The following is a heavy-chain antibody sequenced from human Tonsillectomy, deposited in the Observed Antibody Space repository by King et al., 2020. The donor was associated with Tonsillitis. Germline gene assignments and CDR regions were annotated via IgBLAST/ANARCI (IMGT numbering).Heavy chain of an antibody. CDR1: GFTFSSSG. Sequence: VQLVESGGGVVQPGGSLRLSCAASGFTFSSSGMHWVRQAPGKGLEWVAFIRYDGSNKYYADSVKGRFTISRDNSKNTLYLQMNSLRAEGSAVYYCARRGYSRTWSVIDYWGQGTLVTVSS. J-gene: IGHJ4*02. CDR2: IRYDGSNK. CDR3: ARRGYSRTWSVIDY. D-gene: IGHD6-13*01. V-gene: IGHV3-30*02.